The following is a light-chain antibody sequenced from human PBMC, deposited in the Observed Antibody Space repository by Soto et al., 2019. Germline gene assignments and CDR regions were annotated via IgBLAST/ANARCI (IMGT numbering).Light chain of an antibody. CDR1: QSVRSTY. V-gene: IGKV3-20*01. CDR2: GAS. CDR3: QQYSSSLSIT. Sequence: DIVLTQSPGTLSLSPGERATLSCRASQSVRSTYLAWYQQKPGQAPRLLIHGASSRATGIPDRFSGSGSGTDFTLTISRLEPEDFAVYYCQQYSSSLSITFG. J-gene: IGKJ5*01.